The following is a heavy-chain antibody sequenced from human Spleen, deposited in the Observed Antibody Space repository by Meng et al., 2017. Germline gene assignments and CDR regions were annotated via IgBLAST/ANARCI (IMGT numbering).Heavy chain of an antibody. CDR3: AKQDSGSYGFYFDY. CDR2: ISADTRDT. D-gene: IGHD1-26*01. Sequence: GESLKISCAASGFSFSSYPMSWVRQAPGKGLEWVSAISADTRDTYYADSVKGRFTISRDNSKNTLSLQVSSLRAEDTAVYYCAKQDSGSYGFYFDYWGQGTLVTVSS. CDR1: GFSFSSYP. V-gene: IGHV3-23*01. J-gene: IGHJ4*02.